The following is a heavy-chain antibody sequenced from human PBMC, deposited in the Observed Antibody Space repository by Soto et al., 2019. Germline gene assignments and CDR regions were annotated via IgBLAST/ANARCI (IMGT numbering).Heavy chain of an antibody. CDR3: TTQGFGGLHGLVDV. CDR1: GGPFSPINNHLIIT. CDR2: ISNIGFT. V-gene: IGHV4-59*08. Sequence: QLQLQDSGPGLGKPSETLPFPCLVLGGPFSPINNHLIITFCSWIRLSPGKGLEWIGYISNIGFTRYNPSLKSRVSISVDTSKNQFSLKLTSVTAADTAVYYCTTQGFGGLHGLVDVWGQGTTVTVSS. D-gene: IGHD3-10*01. J-gene: IGHJ6*02.